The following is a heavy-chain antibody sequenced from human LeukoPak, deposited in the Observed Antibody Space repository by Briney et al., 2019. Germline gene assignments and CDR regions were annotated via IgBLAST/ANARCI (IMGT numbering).Heavy chain of an antibody. V-gene: IGHV3-15*01. CDR3: TTDRRYCSGGTCYYDRNY. CDR1: RFTFSSAW. J-gene: IGHJ4*02. Sequence: GGSLRLSCAASRFTFSSAWMTWVRQAPGKGLEWVGRIKSKIDGGTTEYAAPVKGRFTISRDDSKNTVYLQMNSLQTEDTAVYYCTTDRRYCSGGTCYYDRNYWGQGTLVTVSS. D-gene: IGHD2-15*01. CDR2: IKSKIDGGTT.